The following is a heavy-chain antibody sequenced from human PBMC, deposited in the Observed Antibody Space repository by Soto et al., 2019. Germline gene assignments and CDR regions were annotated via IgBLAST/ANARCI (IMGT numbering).Heavy chain of an antibody. CDR1: GFTFSSYE. CDR2: ISSSGSDK. CDR3: ARDGRGLRH. Sequence: EVQLVESGGNLVQPGGSLRISCAASGFTFSSYEMNWVRQAPGQGLEWVSYISSSGSDKYYAASVRGRFTVSRDNTNNSLYLQLHSLRAEDTAVYYCARDGRGLRHWGQGTLVTVSS. J-gene: IGHJ4*02. V-gene: IGHV3-48*03.